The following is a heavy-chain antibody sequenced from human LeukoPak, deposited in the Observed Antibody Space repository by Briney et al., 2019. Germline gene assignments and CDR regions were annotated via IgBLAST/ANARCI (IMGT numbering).Heavy chain of an antibody. CDR1: GGSFSGYY. V-gene: IGHV4-34*01. D-gene: IGHD2-2*01. Sequence: SETLSLTCAVYGGSFSGYYWSWIRQPPGKGLEWIGEINHSGSTNYNPSLKSRVTISVDTSKNQFSLKLSSVTAADTAVYYCARRPLGYCSSTSCYYFDYWGQGTLVTVPS. CDR3: ARRPLGYCSSTSCYYFDY. CDR2: INHSGST. J-gene: IGHJ4*02.